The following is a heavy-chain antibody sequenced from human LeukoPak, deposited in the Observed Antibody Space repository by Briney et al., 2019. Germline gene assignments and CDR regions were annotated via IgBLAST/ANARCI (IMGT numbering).Heavy chain of an antibody. Sequence: GGSLRLSCAASGFTFSSYSMNWVRQAPGKGLEWVSSISSSSSYIYYADSVKGRFTISRDNAKNSLYLQMNSLRAEDTAVYYCARASIAAAKRHFDYWGQGTLVTVSS. D-gene: IGHD6-13*01. V-gene: IGHV3-21*01. J-gene: IGHJ4*02. CDR2: ISSSSSYI. CDR3: ARASIAAAKRHFDY. CDR1: GFTFSSYS.